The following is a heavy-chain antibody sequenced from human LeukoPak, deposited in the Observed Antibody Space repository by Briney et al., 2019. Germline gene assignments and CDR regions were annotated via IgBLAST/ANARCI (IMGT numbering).Heavy chain of an antibody. J-gene: IGHJ4*02. V-gene: IGHV4-39*07. D-gene: IGHD5-24*01. CDR3: ARGWLWKN. CDR2: IYYSGST. Sequence: SETLSLTCTVSGGSITSSSYYWGWIRQPPGKGLEWIGSIYYSGSTYYNPSLKSRVTISVDTSKNQFSLKLSSVTAADTAVYYCARGWLWKNWGQGTLVTVSS. CDR1: GGSITSSSYY.